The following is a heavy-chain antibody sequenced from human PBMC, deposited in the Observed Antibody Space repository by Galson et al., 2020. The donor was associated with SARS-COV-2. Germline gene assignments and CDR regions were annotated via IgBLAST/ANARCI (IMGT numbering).Heavy chain of an antibody. V-gene: IGHV4-59*08. CDR1: GGSISSYY. J-gene: IGHJ4*02. D-gene: IGHD2-21*02. CDR2: IYNSGRT. CDR3: ARHGRILGVAICSGDCYVEY. Sequence: ETSETLSLTCTVSGGSISSYYWSWIRQPPGKGLEWIGYIYNSGRTNYNPSLKSRVSISVDSSTNQFSLKLSSVTAADTAVYYCARHGRILGVAICSGDCYVEYWGQGILVTVSS.